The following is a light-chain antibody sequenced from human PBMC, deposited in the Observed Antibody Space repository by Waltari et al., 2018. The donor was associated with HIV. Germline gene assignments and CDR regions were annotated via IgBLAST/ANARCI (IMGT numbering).Light chain of an antibody. CDR2: KDS. V-gene: IGLV3-25*03. CDR1: ALSKQY. CDR3: QSTDSSGYLWV. J-gene: IGLJ3*02. Sequence: SSELTQAPSVSVHPGQTARIPCPGDALSKQYTYWIQQKAGQAPVWVMYKDSERPSEIPARFSGASAGATVTLTINGVQAEDEADYYRQSTDSSGYLWVFGGGTKLTV.